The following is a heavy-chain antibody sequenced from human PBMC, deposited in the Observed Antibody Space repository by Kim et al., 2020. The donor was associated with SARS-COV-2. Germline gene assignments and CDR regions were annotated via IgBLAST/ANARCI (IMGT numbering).Heavy chain of an antibody. V-gene: IGHV4-4*02. J-gene: IGHJ5*02. D-gene: IGHD1-26*01. Sequence: SETLSLTCGVSGGSISSGTWWSWVRQPPGKGLEWIGEISHSGNTNYIPSLRSRVTISVDKSKNQFSLSLNSVTAADTAVYYCARLDYDSGGYYWFDPWGQGTLATVSS. CDR3: ARLDYDSGGYYWFDP. CDR1: GGSISSGTW. CDR2: ISHSGNT.